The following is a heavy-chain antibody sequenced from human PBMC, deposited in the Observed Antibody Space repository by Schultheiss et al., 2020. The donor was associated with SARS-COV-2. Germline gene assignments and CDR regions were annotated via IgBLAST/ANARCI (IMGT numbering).Heavy chain of an antibody. V-gene: IGHV3-9*01. D-gene: IGHD3-16*01. CDR2: ISWNSGSI. Sequence: GGSLRLSCAASGFTFDDYAMHWVRQAPGKGLEWVSGISWNSGSIGYADSVKGRFTISRDNSKNTLYLQMNSLRAEDTAVYYCARSNARGTPTVMTMDVWGQGTTVTVSS. CDR3: ARSNARGTPTVMTMDV. CDR1: GFTFDDYA. J-gene: IGHJ6*02.